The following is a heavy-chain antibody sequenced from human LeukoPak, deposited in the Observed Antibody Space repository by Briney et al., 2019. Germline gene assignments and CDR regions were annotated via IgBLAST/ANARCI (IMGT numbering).Heavy chain of an antibody. CDR2: IYRGGST. CDR1: GFTVSSNY. Sequence: GGSLRLSCAASGFTVSSNYMSWVRQAPGNGLEWVSVIYRGGSTYYADSVKGRFTISRDNSKNTLYLQMNSLRAEDTAVYYCARDRAYCSSTSCTTEFDYSGQGTLVTVSS. J-gene: IGHJ4*02. CDR3: ARDRAYCSSTSCTTEFDY. V-gene: IGHV3-53*01. D-gene: IGHD2-2*01.